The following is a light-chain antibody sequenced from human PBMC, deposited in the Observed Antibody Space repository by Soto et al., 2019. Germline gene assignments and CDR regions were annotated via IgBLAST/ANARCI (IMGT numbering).Light chain of an antibody. V-gene: IGKV1-5*01. CDR3: QQYNTYST. CDR2: DAS. CDR1: QSISTW. J-gene: IGKJ5*01. Sequence: DIQMTQSPSTLSASVGDRVTIACRASQSISTWLAWYQQKPGKAPKLLIYDASILESGVPSRFSGSGSGTEFTLTISSLQPDDFATYYCQQYNTYSTFGQGTRLEI.